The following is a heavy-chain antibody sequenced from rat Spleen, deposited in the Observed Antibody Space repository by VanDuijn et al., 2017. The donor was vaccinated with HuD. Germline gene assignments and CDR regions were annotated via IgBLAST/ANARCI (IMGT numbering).Heavy chain of an antibody. D-gene: IGHD1-1*01. V-gene: IGHV5-25*01. J-gene: IGHJ2*01. Sequence: EVQLVESGGGXXQPGXXMKLSCXXXGLXXSNXXXAWXXXAPTRGLEWLASXXYDGTASXYRDSXKGRFTLARDNAKSTLYLQMGSLRSEDTATYYCARRGYSLAYFDYWGQGVMVTVSS. CDR1: GLXXSNXX. CDR2: XXYDGTAS. CDR3: ARRGYSLAYFDY.